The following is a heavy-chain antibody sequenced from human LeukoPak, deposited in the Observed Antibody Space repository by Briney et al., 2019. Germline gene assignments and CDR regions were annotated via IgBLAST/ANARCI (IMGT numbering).Heavy chain of an antibody. D-gene: IGHD1-14*01. Sequence: GGSLRLSCAATGFTFSGHWMSWVRQAPGKGLEWVANINQGRSDKYYVDSVKGRFTISRDNANNLLYLQMNSLRGEDTAVYYCTRDRSRAEDDWGQGTLVTVSS. CDR1: GFTFSGHW. J-gene: IGHJ4*02. CDR3: TRDRSRAEDD. CDR2: INQGRSDK. V-gene: IGHV3-7*01.